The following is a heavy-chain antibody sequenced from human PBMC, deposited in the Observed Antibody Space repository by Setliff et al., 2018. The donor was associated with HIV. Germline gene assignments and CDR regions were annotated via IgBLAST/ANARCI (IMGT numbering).Heavy chain of an antibody. J-gene: IGHJ3*02. D-gene: IGHD3-16*01. CDR1: GFSFNNYW. CDR3: ARSFWGFVRNAASDI. Sequence: GGSLRLSCAASGFSFNNYWIVWVRQAPGKGLEWVANINQDGSHKYYVDSVKGRFTISRDNAKNSLYLQMNSLRAEDTAVYYCARSFWGFVRNAASDIWGQGTMVTVSS. V-gene: IGHV3-7*01. CDR2: INQDGSHK.